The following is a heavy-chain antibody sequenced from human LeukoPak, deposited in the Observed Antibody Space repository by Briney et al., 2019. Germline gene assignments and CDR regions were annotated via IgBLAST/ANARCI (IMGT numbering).Heavy chain of an antibody. J-gene: IGHJ6*03. CDR2: IKQDGSDK. CDR1: GFTFSSYW. Sequence: GGSLRLSCAGSGFTFSSYWMSWVRQAPGKGLEWVANIKQDGSDKNYGDSVKGRFTISRENAKNSLYLQTNSLSAEDTAVYYCARATASWYPAYYYYYMDVWGKGTTVTVSS. CDR3: ARATASWYPAYYYYYMDV. V-gene: IGHV3-7*01. D-gene: IGHD6-13*01.